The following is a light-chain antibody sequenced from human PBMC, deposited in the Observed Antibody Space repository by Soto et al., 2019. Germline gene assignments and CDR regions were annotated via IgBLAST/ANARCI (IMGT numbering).Light chain of an antibody. CDR3: QQYNEWLT. CDR2: WAS. CDR1: QSVSNN. Sequence: EIVVTQSPATLSVSPGERVTLFCRASQSVSNNVAWCQQKLGQAPRLLIYWASTSATGTPARFSGSGSGTEFTLAISSLQSEDFAVYFCQQYNEWLTFGGGTKVEIK. V-gene: IGKV3-15*01. J-gene: IGKJ4*01.